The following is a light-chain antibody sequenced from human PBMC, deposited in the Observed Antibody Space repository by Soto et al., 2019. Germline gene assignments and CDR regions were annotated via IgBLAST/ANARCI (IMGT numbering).Light chain of an antibody. V-gene: IGKV3D-20*02. J-gene: IGKJ5*01. Sequence: EIVLTQSPGTLSLSPGERGTLSCRASQTVTNDYVAWYQHKDGQAPRLLIYDASTRATGIPDRFSGSGSGPEYTLTISSLQPEDFATYYCQQSYSTPLTFGQGTRLENK. CDR2: DAS. CDR1: QTVTNDY. CDR3: QQSYSTPLT.